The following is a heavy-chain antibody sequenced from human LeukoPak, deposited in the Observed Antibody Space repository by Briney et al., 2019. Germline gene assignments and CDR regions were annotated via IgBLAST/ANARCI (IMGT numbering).Heavy chain of an antibody. D-gene: IGHD3-10*01. Sequence: SVKVSCKASGGTFSSYAISWVRQAPGQGLEWMGGITPIFGTANYAQKFQGRVTITTDESTSTAYMELSSLRSEDTAVYYCARLPSYYYGSGSHSDYWGQGTLVTVSS. CDR1: GGTFSSYA. CDR3: ARLPSYYYGSGSHSDY. V-gene: IGHV1-69*05. CDR2: ITPIFGTA. J-gene: IGHJ4*02.